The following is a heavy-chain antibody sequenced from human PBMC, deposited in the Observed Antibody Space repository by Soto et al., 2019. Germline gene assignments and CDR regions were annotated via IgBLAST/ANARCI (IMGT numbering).Heavy chain of an antibody. Sequence: PSETLSLTCTVSGGSVSSGSYYWSWIRQPPGKGLEWIGYIYYSGSTNYNPPLKSRVTISVDTSKNQFSLKLSSVTAADTAVYYCARARVYRGYYYGMDVWGQGTTVTVSS. V-gene: IGHV4-61*01. J-gene: IGHJ6*02. CDR1: GGSVSSGSYY. D-gene: IGHD3-10*01. CDR2: IYYSGST. CDR3: ARARVYRGYYYGMDV.